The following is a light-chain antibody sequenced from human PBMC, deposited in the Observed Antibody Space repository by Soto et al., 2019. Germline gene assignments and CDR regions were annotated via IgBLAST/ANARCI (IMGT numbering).Light chain of an antibody. CDR1: SSDVGSYNL. CDR2: EGT. J-gene: IGLJ2*01. CDR3: FSYACSTAVV. Sequence: QSALTQPASVSGSPGQSITISCTGTSSDVGSYNLVSWYQQHPGKAPKLMIYEGTKRPSGLANRFSGSKSGNTASLTISGLQAEDEADYYCFSYACSTAVVFGGGTKLTVL. V-gene: IGLV2-23*03.